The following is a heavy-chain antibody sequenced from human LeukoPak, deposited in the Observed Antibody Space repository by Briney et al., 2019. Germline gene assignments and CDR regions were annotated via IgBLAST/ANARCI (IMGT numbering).Heavy chain of an antibody. D-gene: IGHD6-19*01. J-gene: IGHJ5*02. V-gene: IGHV1-8*01. Sequence: ASVKVSCKASGYTFTSYDINWVRPATGQGHEWMGWMNPNSGNTGYAQKFQGRVTMTRNTSISTAYMELSSLRSEDTAVYYCARRRSGYSSGWYRRKGWFDPWGQGTLVTVSS. CDR2: MNPNSGNT. CDR1: GYTFTSYD. CDR3: ARRRSGYSSGWYRRKGWFDP.